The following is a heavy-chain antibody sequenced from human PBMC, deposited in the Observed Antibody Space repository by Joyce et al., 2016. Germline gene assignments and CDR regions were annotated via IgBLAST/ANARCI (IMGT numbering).Heavy chain of an antibody. V-gene: IGHV3-30*18. J-gene: IGHJ4*02. CDR1: GLTLSNYG. CDR3: AKILTATYSSGWFLDY. D-gene: IGHD6-25*01. CDR2: LSYDGIYK. Sequence: QVQLVESGGGVVQPGRSLRLSCAASGLTLSNYGVHWVRQAPGKGLEWVAVLSYDGIYKYYVDSVKGRFTISRDNSKNTVFLEMNSLRAEDTAVYYCAKILTATYSSGWFLDYWGQGTLVTVSS.